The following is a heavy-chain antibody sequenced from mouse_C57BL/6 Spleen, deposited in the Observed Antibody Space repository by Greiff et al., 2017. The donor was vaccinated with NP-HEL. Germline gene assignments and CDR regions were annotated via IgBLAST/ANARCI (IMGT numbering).Heavy chain of an antibody. CDR3: ARTRDYGRAMDY. CDR1: GYTFTSYW. CDR2: IDPSDSET. Sequence: QVQLKQSGAELVRPGSSVKLSCKASGYTFTSYWMHWVKQRPIQGLEWIGNIDPSDSETHYNQKFKDKATLTVDKSSSTAYMQLSSLTSEDSAVYYCARTRDYGRAMDYWGQGTSVTVSS. J-gene: IGHJ4*01. V-gene: IGHV1-52*01. D-gene: IGHD1-1*01.